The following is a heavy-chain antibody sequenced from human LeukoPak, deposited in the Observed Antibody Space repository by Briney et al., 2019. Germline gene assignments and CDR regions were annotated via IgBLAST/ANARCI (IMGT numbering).Heavy chain of an antibody. J-gene: IGHJ4*02. CDR3: AKTPLRYFDWLLLDY. CDR1: GFTFSSYA. V-gene: IGHV3-30*04. D-gene: IGHD3-9*01. CDR2: ISYDGSNK. Sequence: GGSLRLSCAASGFTFSSYAMHWVRQAPGKGLEWVAVISYDGSNKYYADSVKGRFTISRDNSKNTLYLQMNSLRAEDTAVYYCAKTPLRYFDWLLLDYWGQGTLVTVSS.